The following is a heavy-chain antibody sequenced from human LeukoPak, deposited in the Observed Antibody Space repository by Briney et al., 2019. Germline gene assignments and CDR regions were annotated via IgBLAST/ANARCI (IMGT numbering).Heavy chain of an antibody. CDR3: ARAIGQQLVIISPHNWFDP. CDR1: GYTFTSYG. D-gene: IGHD6-13*01. V-gene: IGHV1-18*01. J-gene: IGHJ5*02. Sequence: GASVKVSCKASGYTFTSYGISWVRQAPGQGLEWMGWISAYSGNTNYAQKLQGGVTMTTDTSTSTAYMELRSLRSDDTAVYYCARAIGQQLVIISPHNWFDPWGQGTLVTVSS. CDR2: ISAYSGNT.